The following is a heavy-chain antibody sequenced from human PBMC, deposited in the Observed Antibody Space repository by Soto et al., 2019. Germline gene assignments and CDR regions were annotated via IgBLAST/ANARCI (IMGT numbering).Heavy chain of an antibody. CDR1: GYMFTTYG. CDR2: ISAYNGNK. V-gene: IGHV1-18*04. Sequence: QVQLVQSGGEVKKPGASVEVSCRTSGYMFTTYGMSWVRQAPGQGLEWMAWISAYNGNKKYAQKFQGRVTMTTATSTSTVSMELRNLTSDDTGTYFCARTGGGLAARPLEYWCQGTLVTVSS. CDR3: ARTGGGLAARPLEY. D-gene: IGHD6-6*01. J-gene: IGHJ4*02.